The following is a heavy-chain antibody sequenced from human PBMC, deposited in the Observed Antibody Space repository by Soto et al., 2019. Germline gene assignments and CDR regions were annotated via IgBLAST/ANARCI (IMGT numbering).Heavy chain of an antibody. CDR2: IDWDDDK. J-gene: IGHJ4*02. Sequence: SGPTLVNPTQTLTLTCTFSGFSLGTSGMCVSWIRQPPGKALEWLALIDWDDDKYYSTSLKTRLTISKDTSKNQVVLTMTNMDPVDTATYYCARRIAVGAPFDDWGQGTLVTVSS. D-gene: IGHD6-19*01. V-gene: IGHV2-70*01. CDR1: GFSLGTSGMC. CDR3: ARRIAVGAPFDD.